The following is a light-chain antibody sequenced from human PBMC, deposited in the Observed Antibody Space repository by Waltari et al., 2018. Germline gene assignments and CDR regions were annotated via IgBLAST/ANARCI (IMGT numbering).Light chain of an antibody. CDR2: QDN. CDR1: KLGEKY. CDR3: QAWDSSTAV. J-gene: IGLJ3*02. V-gene: IGLV3-1*01. Sequence: SYELTQPPSVSVSPGQTASITCPGDKLGEKYACWYQQKPGQSPVLFISQDNKRPSGLSERFSGSNSGNTATLTISGTQAMDEADYYCQAWDSSTAVFGGGTRLTVL.